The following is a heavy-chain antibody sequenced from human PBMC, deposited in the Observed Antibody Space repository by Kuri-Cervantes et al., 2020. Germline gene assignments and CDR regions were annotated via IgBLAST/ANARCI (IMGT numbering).Heavy chain of an antibody. D-gene: IGHD3-10*01. CDR1: GGSFSGYY. CDR3: ARTITMVRAAFDP. Sequence: GSLRLSCAVYGGSFSGYYWSWIRQPPGKGLEWIGSIYYSGSTYYNPSLKSRVTISVDTSKNQFSLKLSSVTAADTAVYYCARTITMVRAAFDPWGQGTLVTVSS. V-gene: IGHV4-34*01. J-gene: IGHJ5*02. CDR2: IYYSGST.